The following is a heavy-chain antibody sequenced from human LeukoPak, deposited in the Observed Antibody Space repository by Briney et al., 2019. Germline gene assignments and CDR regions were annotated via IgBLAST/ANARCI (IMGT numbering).Heavy chain of an antibody. CDR3: SRNQLGDRWFDY. CDR2: TNPNSGDT. CDR1: GYTFTGYY. J-gene: IGHJ4*02. V-gene: IGHV1-2*02. D-gene: IGHD3-16*01. Sequence: GASVKVSCKASGYTFTGYYMHWVRQAPGQGLEWMGWTNPNSGDTKYAQKFQGRVTMTRDTSTSTAYMELSRLRSDDTAVYYCSRNQLGDRWFDYWGQGTLVTVSS.